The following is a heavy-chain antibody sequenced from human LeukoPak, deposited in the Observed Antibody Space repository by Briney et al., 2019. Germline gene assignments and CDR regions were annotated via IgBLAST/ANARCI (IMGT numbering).Heavy chain of an antibody. CDR1: GYTFTSYY. V-gene: IGHV1-46*01. J-gene: IGHJ4*02. D-gene: IGHD1-26*01. CDR3: ARGRTSHSSGSYRIGKFDY. CDR2: INPSGGST. Sequence: ASVKVSCTASGYTFTSYYMHWVRQAPGQGLEWMGIINPSGGSTSYAQKFQGRVTMTRDMSTSTVYMELSSLRSEDTAVYYCARGRTSHSSGSYRIGKFDYWGQGTLVTVFS.